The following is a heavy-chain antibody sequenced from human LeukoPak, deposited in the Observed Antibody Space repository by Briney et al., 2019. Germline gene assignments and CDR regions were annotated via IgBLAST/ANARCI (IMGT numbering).Heavy chain of an antibody. V-gene: IGHV3-72*01. D-gene: IGHD3-16*01. Sequence: PGGSLRLSCEASGFPFSDYILDWVRQAPGKGLEWVGRIRRSTNSYTTEYAASVNGRFIVSRDDSKNSLYLHMSSLKTEDTAVYYCTRDGGDSLYTAFDIWGQGTMVAVSS. CDR3: TRDGGDSLYTAFDI. J-gene: IGHJ3*02. CDR1: GFPFSDYI. CDR2: IRRSTNSYTT.